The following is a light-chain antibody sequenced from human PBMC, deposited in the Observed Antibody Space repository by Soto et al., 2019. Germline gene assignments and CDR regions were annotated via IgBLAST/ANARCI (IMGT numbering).Light chain of an antibody. Sequence: QSALTQPASVSGFPGQSITISCTGTSSDVGSDTFVSWYQQHPGKAPKLMIYDGNKRPSGVSNRFSVSKSGNTASLTMSGLQAEDESDYYCCSYAGSATWVFGGGTKLTVL. J-gene: IGLJ3*02. V-gene: IGLV2-23*01. CDR3: CSYAGSATWV. CDR1: SSDVGSDTF. CDR2: DGN.